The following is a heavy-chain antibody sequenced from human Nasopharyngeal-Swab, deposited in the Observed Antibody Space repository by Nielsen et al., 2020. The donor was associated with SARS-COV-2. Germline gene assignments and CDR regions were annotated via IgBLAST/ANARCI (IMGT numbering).Heavy chain of an antibody. J-gene: IGHJ3*02. CDR3: ARAVEFCSSTSCYSSAFDI. D-gene: IGHD2-2*01. CDR2: MNPNSGNT. V-gene: IGHV1-8*01. Sequence: WVRQAPGQRLAWMGWMNPNSGNTGYAQKFQGRVTMTRNTSISTAYMELSSLRSEDTAVYYWARAVEFCSSTSCYSSAFDIWGQGTMVTVSS.